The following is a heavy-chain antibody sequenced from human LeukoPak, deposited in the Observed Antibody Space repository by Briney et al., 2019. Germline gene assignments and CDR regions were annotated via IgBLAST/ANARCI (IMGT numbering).Heavy chain of an antibody. CDR1: GFTVSNNF. V-gene: IGHV3-53*01. CDR3: ARTRTGFNVVDY. CDR2: IYDGGYA. J-gene: IGHJ4*02. Sequence: GGSLRLSCAASGFTVSNNFMSWVRQAPGKGLEWVSVIYDGGYARYTASVKGRFIISRDSSKNTLYLQMNSLRAEDTAVYYCARTRTGFNVVDYWGQGTLVTVSS. D-gene: IGHD3/OR15-3a*01.